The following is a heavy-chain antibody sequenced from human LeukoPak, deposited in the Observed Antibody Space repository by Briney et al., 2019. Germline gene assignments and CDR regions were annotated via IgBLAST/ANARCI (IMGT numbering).Heavy chain of an antibody. J-gene: IGHJ4*02. D-gene: IGHD6-6*01. V-gene: IGHV4-59*01. CDR3: ARELYSSSYYFDY. CDR1: GGSISSYY. CDR2: IYYSGST. Sequence: RPSETLSLTCTVSGGSISSYYWSWIRQPPGKGLEWIGYIYYSGSTNYNPSLKSRVTISVDTSKNQFSLKLSSVTAADTAVYYCARELYSSSYYFDYWGQGTLVTVSS.